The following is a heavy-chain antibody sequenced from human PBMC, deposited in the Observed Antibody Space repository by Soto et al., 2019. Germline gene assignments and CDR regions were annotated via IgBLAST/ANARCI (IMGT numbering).Heavy chain of an antibody. CDR3: AGKYYYDSMFDP. CDR1: GGSISSYY. V-gene: IGHV4-59*01. D-gene: IGHD3-22*01. J-gene: IGHJ5*02. CDR2: IYYSGST. Sequence: ETLSLTCTVSGGSISSYYWSLIRQPPGKGLEWIGYIYYSGSTNYNPSLKSRVTISVDTSKNQFSLKLSSVTAADTAVYYCAGKYYYDSMFDPWGQGTLVTVSS.